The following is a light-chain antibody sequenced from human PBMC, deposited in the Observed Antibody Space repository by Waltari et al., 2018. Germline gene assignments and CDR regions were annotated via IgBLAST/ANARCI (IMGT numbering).Light chain of an antibody. CDR1: LSIDDS. CDR2: GAS. CDR3: QQYNQWPLT. J-gene: IGKJ4*01. V-gene: IGKV3-15*01. Sequence: EIVMTQSPATLSVSLGGSATLSGRASLSIDDSLAWYQQKPGHPPRLLIHGASTRDTGIPVRFSGSGSGTDFTLTITGLQSEDFAVYFCQQYNQWPLTFGRGTKVEIK.